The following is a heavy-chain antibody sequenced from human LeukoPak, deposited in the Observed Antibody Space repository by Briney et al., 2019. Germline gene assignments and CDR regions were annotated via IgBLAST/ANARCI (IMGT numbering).Heavy chain of an antibody. Sequence: GGSLRLSCAASGFSFSNYDMHWVRQAPGKGLEWVAFIRYDGSNKHYADSVKGRFTISRDNSKNTLYLQMNSLRAEDTAVYYCAKVPYYSSPHPFFDWGQGTLVTVSS. CDR1: GFSFSNYD. V-gene: IGHV3-30*02. CDR3: AKVPYYSSPHPFFD. CDR2: IRYDGSNK. J-gene: IGHJ4*02. D-gene: IGHD3-10*01.